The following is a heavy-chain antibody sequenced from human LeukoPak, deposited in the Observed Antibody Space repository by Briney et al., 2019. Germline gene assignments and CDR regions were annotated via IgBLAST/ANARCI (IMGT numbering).Heavy chain of an antibody. V-gene: IGHV1-69*13. CDR3: ARGGTVVTHPFDY. J-gene: IGHJ4*02. CDR1: GGTFSSYA. CDR2: IIPIFGTA. Sequence: SVKVSCKASGGTFSSYAISWVRQAPGQGLEWMGGIIPIFGTANYAQKLQGRVTITADESTSTAYMELSSLRSEDTAVYYCARGGTVVTHPFDYWGQGTLVTVSS. D-gene: IGHD4-23*01.